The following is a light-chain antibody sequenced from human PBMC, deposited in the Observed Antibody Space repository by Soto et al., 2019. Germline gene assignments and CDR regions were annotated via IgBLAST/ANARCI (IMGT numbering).Light chain of an antibody. Sequence: QSVLTQPASVSGSPGQSIAISCTGTSSDVGGYNYVSWYQQHPGKAPKLMVYDVSNRPSGVSNRFSGSKSGNTASLTISGLQAGDEADYYCSSYISSSTYVFGTGTKVTVL. CDR1: SSDVGGYNY. V-gene: IGLV2-14*01. J-gene: IGLJ1*01. CDR2: DVS. CDR3: SSYISSSTYV.